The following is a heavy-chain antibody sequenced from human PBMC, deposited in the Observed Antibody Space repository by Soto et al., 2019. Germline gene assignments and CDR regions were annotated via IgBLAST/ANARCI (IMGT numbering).Heavy chain of an antibody. CDR1: GFTFNTYA. Sequence: EVHVLESGGGLVQPGGSLRLSCAASGFTFNTYALSWVRQAPGKGLEWVSGISGSGSNTCYGHAVKGRFTISRDNSKDTLYLTMNSLRVEDTAVYYCAKGRALAAPGGWDWFDSWGQGTLVTVSS. J-gene: IGHJ5*01. D-gene: IGHD6-13*01. V-gene: IGHV3-23*01. CDR3: AKGRALAAPGGWDWFDS. CDR2: ISGSGSNT.